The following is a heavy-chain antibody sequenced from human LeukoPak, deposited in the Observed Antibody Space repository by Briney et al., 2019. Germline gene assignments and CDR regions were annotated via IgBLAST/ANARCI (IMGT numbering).Heavy chain of an antibody. CDR3: ARRPRGVIIKSWFDP. D-gene: IGHD3-10*01. V-gene: IGHV4-34*01. Sequence: SETLSLTCAVYGGSFSVYYWSWIRQPPGKGLEWIGEINHSGSTNYNPSLKSRVTVSVDTSKNQFSLKLSSVTAADTAVYYCARRPRGVIIKSWFDPWGQGTLVTVSS. CDR1: GGSFSVYY. J-gene: IGHJ5*02. CDR2: INHSGST.